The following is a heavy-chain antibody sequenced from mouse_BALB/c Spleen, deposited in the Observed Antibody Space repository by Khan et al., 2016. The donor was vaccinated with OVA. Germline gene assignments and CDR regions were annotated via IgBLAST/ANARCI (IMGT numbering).Heavy chain of an antibody. V-gene: IGHV3-6*02. CDR2: IRFDGDS. J-gene: IGHJ3*01. Sequence: EVQLVESGPGLVKPSQSLSLTCSVTGYSITSGYFWNWIRQFPGNKLEWMGSIRFDGDSNYNPSLKNRISITRDTSKNQFFLKLNSVTPEDTATSYYARGGSSGPAWFTYWGQGTLVTVSA. D-gene: IGHD3-1*01. CDR3: ARGGSSGPAWFTY. CDR1: GYSITSGYF.